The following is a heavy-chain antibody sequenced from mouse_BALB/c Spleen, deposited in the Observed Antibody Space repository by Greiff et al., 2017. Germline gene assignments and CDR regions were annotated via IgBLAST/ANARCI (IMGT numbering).Heavy chain of an antibody. CDR2: INPGSGGT. Sequence: VQLQQSGAELVRPGTSVKVSCKASGYAFTNYLIEWVKQRPGQGLEWIGVINPGSGGTNYNEKFKGKATLTADKSSSTAYMQLSSLTSDDSAVYFCARYYYGSSRNYFDYWGQGTTLTVSS. D-gene: IGHD1-1*01. J-gene: IGHJ2*01. CDR1: GYAFTNYL. CDR3: ARYYYGSSRNYFDY. V-gene: IGHV1-54*01.